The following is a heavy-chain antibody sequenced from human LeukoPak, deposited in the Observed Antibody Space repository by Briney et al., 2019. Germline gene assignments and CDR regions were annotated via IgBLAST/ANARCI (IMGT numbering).Heavy chain of an antibody. D-gene: IGHD3-22*01. J-gene: IGHJ4*02. CDR3: ARDLRGYESSGYSDY. V-gene: IGHV4-39*07. CDR2: ISYSGST. CDR1: GGSISSSAYY. Sequence: SETLSLTCTVSGGSISSSAYYWGWIRQPPGKGLEWFGSISYSGSTYYNPSLKSRVTMSVDTSKNQFSLRLSSVTAADTAVYYCARDLRGYESSGYSDYWGQGTLVTVSS.